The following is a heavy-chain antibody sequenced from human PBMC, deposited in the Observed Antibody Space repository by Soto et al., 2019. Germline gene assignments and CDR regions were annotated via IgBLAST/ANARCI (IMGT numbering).Heavy chain of an antibody. J-gene: IGHJ4*02. D-gene: IGHD3-3*01. Sequence: QVQLQESGPGLMKPSETLSLTCSVSGGSIGSYYWSWIRQPPGKGLEWIGYIYYSGSTNYNPSLTRRVTISVDTSTNQFSLKLSSVTAADTAVYSCARGGWSQIDYWGQGTLVTVSS. V-gene: IGHV4-59*08. CDR2: IYYSGST. CDR1: GGSIGSYY. CDR3: ARGGWSQIDY.